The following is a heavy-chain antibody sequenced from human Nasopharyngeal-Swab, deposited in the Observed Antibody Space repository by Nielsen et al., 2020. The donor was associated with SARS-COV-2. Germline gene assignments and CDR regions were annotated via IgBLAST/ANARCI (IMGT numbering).Heavy chain of an antibody. CDR2: ISGSDYST. J-gene: IGHJ6*02. D-gene: IGHD5-12*01. V-gene: IGHV3-23*01. CDR3: AKDRDSGDDSDDYYHYYGMDV. CDR1: GFTFNTYA. Sequence: GESLKISCAASGFTFNTYAISWVRQAPGKGLEWVSGISGSDYSTKYADSVKGRFTISRDNSKNTVNLQMNSLRAEDTAIYYCAKDRDSGDDSDDYYHYYGMDVWGQGTTVTVSS.